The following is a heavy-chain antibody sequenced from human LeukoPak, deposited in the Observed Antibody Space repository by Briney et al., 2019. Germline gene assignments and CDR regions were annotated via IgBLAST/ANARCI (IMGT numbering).Heavy chain of an antibody. D-gene: IGHD5-12*01. CDR1: GSTFTGYY. Sequence: ASVKVCCKASGSTFTGYYMHWGRQAPGQGLKWMGWINPNSGGTNFAHKFKGRVTMTRDTSITTAYMELSRLRSDDTAVYYCARDGYSGRFDPWGRGTLVTVSS. J-gene: IGHJ5*02. CDR3: ARDGYSGRFDP. CDR2: INPNSGGT. V-gene: IGHV1-2*07.